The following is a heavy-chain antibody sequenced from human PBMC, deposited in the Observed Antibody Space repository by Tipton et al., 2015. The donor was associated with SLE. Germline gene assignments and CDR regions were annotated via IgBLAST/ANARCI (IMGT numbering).Heavy chain of an antibody. CDR3: ARVVVATTKPLHFDY. D-gene: IGHD5-12*01. V-gene: IGHV4-38-2*02. CDR2: MSHSGGT. Sequence: TLSLTCTVSRYSISSGYFWGWIRQSPGKGLEWIGTMSHSGGTYRNPSLESRVTMSIDTSKNQFSLELASVTAADTALYYCARVVVATTKPLHFDYWGQGTLVTVSS. J-gene: IGHJ4*02. CDR1: RYSISSGYF.